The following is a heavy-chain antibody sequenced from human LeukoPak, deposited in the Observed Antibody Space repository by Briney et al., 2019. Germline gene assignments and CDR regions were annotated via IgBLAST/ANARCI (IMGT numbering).Heavy chain of an antibody. J-gene: IGHJ6*03. CDR1: GFTFSSYW. D-gene: IGHD4-11*01. CDR3: ARVSNNYYYYMDV. V-gene: IGHV3-7*01. CDR2: IKQDGSEK. Sequence: GGSLRLSCAASGFTFSSYWMSWVRQAPGKGLEWVANIKQDGSEKYYVDSVKGRFTISRDNAKNSLYLQMNSLRAEDTAVYYCARVSNNYYYYMDVWGKATTVTVSS.